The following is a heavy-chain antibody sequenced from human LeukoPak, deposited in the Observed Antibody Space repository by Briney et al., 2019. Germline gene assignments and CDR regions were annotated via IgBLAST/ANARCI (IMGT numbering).Heavy chain of an antibody. CDR1: GGSISSYY. V-gene: IGHV4-59*08. CDR2: IYHSGST. D-gene: IGHD2-15*01. Sequence: SETLPLTCTVSGGSISSYYWSWIRQPPGKGLEWIGSIYHSGSTYYNPSLKSRVTISVDTSKNQFSLKLSSVTAADTAVYYCARHAYCSGGSCLAAIDYWGQGTLVTVSS. J-gene: IGHJ4*02. CDR3: ARHAYCSGGSCLAAIDY.